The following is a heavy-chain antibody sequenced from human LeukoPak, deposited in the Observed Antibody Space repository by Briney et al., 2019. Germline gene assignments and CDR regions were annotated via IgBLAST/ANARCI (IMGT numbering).Heavy chain of an antibody. CDR2: IYYSGST. D-gene: IGHD5-18*01. CDR1: GGSISSYY. CDR3: AREVPGDTAMVAPYYFDY. Sequence: SETLSLTCTVSGGSISSYYWGWIRQPPGKGLEWIGYIYYSGSTNYNPSLKSRVTISVDTSKNQFSLKLSSVTAADTAVYYCAREVPGDTAMVAPYYFDYWGQGTLVTVSS. J-gene: IGHJ4*02. V-gene: IGHV4-59*01.